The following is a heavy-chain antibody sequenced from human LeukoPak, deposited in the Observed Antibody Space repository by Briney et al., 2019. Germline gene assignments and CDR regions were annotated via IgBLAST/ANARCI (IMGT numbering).Heavy chain of an antibody. CDR3: ARGSMVRGVVPRPIDY. J-gene: IGHJ4*02. D-gene: IGHD3-10*01. CDR1: GGSFSGFY. V-gene: IGHV4-34*01. CDR2: INHSGST. Sequence: PSETLSLNCAVYGGSFSGFYWSWIRQPPGKGLEWIGEINHSGSTNYNPSLKRRVTISVDTSKNQFSLKLSSVTAADTAVYYCARGSMVRGVVPRPIDYWGQGTLVTVSS.